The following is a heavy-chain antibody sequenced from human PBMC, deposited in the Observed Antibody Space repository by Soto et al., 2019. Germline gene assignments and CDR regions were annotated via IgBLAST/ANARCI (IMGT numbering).Heavy chain of an antibody. CDR2: VSFSGST. D-gene: IGHD3-10*01. CDR1: GGSVTRSDYY. Sequence: QLLLQESGPRLVKPSETLSLICSVSGGSVTRSDYYWGWIRQPPGKGLEWVASVSFSGSTYYNPSLRSRVTVSMDRSKNHFSLQLSSVTAADTALYFCAGRAGDPVAEFWGPGTLVTVSS. J-gene: IGHJ4*02. CDR3: AGRAGDPVAEF. V-gene: IGHV4-39*02.